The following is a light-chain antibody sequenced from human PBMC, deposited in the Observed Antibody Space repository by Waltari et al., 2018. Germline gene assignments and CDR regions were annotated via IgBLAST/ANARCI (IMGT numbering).Light chain of an antibody. J-gene: IGKJ2*03. CDR3: QQYNSAPHS. CDR1: QGISTW. V-gene: IGKV1-12*01. Sequence: DIQMTQSPSSLSASVGDRVTITCRASQGISTWLAWYQQIPGKAPMLLIYRASSLQSGVTSRFNGSGSGTDFTLTISSLQPEDFATYFCQQYNSAPHSFGQGTKVEIK. CDR2: RAS.